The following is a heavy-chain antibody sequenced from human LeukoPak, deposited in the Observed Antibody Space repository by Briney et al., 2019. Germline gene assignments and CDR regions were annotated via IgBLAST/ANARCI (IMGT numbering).Heavy chain of an antibody. CDR2: IYPGDSDT. Sequence: GESLKISCKGSGYSFNNYWIAWVRQMPGKGLEWMGIIYPGDSDTRYSPSFQGQVTISADKSVTTAYLQWSSLKASDTAMYYCARHGGPSAPGGSSFSPWGQGTLVTVSS. CDR1: GYSFNNYW. D-gene: IGHD6-13*01. J-gene: IGHJ5*02. CDR3: ARHGGPSAPGGSSFSP. V-gene: IGHV5-51*01.